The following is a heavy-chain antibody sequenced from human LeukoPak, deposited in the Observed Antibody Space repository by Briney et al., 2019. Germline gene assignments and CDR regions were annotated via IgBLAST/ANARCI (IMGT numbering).Heavy chain of an antibody. CDR1: GYTFGDYG. CDR3: ARKGLGGELGGFDS. J-gene: IGHJ4*02. CDR2: LNRNGDIT. D-gene: IGHD1-26*01. Sequence: GGSLRLSCAASGYTFGDYGMSWVRQVPGRGLEWVSGLNRNGDITGYADFVQGRFTISRDNAKNSLYLQMNSLRVEDTALYYCARKGLGGELGGFDSWGQGTLVTVSS. V-gene: IGHV3-20*04.